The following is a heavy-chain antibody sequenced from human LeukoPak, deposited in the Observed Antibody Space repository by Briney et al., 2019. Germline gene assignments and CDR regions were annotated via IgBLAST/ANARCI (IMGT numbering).Heavy chain of an antibody. Sequence: GGSLRLSCAASGFTFSSYWMSWVRQAPGKGLEWVANIKQDGSEKYYVDSVKGRFTISRDNAKNSLYLQMNSLRAEDTAVYYCAREGYQGYCSSTSCPYFDYWGQGTLVTVSS. CDR3: AREGYQGYCSSTSCPYFDY. D-gene: IGHD2-2*01. J-gene: IGHJ4*02. CDR1: GFTFSSYW. V-gene: IGHV3-7*01. CDR2: IKQDGSEK.